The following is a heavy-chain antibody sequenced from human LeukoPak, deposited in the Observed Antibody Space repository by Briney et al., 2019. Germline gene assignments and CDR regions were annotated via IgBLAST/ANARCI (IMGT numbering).Heavy chain of an antibody. CDR1: GFTVSSNY. V-gene: IGHV3-53*01. D-gene: IGHD2-15*01. CDR3: VRGGWRIIETGGDS. CDR2: IYSGGST. J-gene: IGHJ4*02. Sequence: GGSLRLSCAASGFTVSSNYMSWVRQAPGKGLEWVSVIYSGGSTYYAGSVKGRFTISRDNADNSLYLQMKSLRVEDTAMYYCVRGGWRIIETGGDSWGQGTLVTVSS.